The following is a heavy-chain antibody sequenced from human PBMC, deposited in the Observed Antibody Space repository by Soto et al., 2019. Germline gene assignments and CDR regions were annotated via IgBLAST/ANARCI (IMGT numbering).Heavy chain of an antibody. CDR2: ISWDGEK. Sequence: QITLKESGPTLVKPTQTLTLTCTFSGFSLNTRGVGVGWIRQPPGKALEWLALISWDGEKRYRPSLKTRLTVTKDTSENQVVLTMTNMDPGDTATYYCAQRRGDLLTGHYYFDFWGQGTLVTVSS. D-gene: IGHD3-9*01. CDR1: GFSLNTRGVG. V-gene: IGHV2-5*02. CDR3: AQRRGDLLTGHYYFDF. J-gene: IGHJ4*02.